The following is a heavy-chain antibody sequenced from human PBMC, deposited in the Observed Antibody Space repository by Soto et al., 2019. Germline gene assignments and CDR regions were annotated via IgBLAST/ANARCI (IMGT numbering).Heavy chain of an antibody. D-gene: IGHD5-12*01. CDR3: AREGSYSAYNFAHGIELWSFDF. V-gene: IGHV4-4*07. Sequence: SETLSFTCTVSGGSINTFYWSWVRQRAGKGLECIWRIFSSGSTSFNPSLESRVAMSVDTSKNHFSLNLSSVTAADMAVYYCAREGSYSAYNFAHGIELWSFDFWGQGALVTVS. J-gene: IGHJ4*02. CDR1: GGSINTFY. CDR2: IFSSGST.